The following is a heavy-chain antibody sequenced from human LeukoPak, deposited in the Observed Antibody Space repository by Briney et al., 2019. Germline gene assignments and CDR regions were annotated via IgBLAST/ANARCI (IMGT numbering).Heavy chain of an antibody. V-gene: IGHV4-39*01. Sequence: PSETLSLTCTVSGGSISSSNYYWGWIRQPPGKGLEWIGSIYYSGSTYYSPSLKSRVTISVDTSKNQFSLRLSSVTTADTAVYHCARHRRVVVVVATKGAHTVTTQAGVDYWGQGTLVTVSS. D-gene: IGHD2-15*01. J-gene: IGHJ4*02. CDR1: GGSISSSNYY. CDR3: ARHRRVVVVVATKGAHTVTTQAGVDY. CDR2: IYYSGST.